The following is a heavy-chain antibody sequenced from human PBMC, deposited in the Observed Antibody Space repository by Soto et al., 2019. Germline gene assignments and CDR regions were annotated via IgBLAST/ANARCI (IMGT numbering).Heavy chain of an antibody. CDR2: IYYSGST. J-gene: IGHJ4*02. CDR1: GGSVSSGSYY. CDR3: ARLRLAIDY. Sequence: QVQLQESGPGLVKPSETLSLTCTVSGGSVSSGSYYWSWIRQPPGKGLEWIGYIYYSGSTNYNPSLXXRXTXXVDTSKNQFSLKLSSVTAADTAVYYCARLRLAIDYWGQGTLVTVSS. V-gene: IGHV4-61*01. D-gene: IGHD3-10*01.